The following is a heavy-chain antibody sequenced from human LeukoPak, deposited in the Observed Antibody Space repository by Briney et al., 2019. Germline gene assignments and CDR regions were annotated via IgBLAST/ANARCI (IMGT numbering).Heavy chain of an antibody. D-gene: IGHD1-26*01. CDR2: IKQDGSEK. J-gene: IGHJ3*02. CDR3: AREDLSGAFDI. V-gene: IGHV3-7*01. Sequence: GGSLRLSCAASGFTFSSYWMSWVRQAPGEGLEWVANIKQDGSEKYYVDSVKGRFTISRDNAKNSLYLQMNSLRAEDTAVYYCAREDLSGAFDIWGQGTMVTVSS. CDR1: GFTFSSYW.